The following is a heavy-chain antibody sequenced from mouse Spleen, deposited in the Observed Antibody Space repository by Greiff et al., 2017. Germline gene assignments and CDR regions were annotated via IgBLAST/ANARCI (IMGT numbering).Heavy chain of an antibody. V-gene: IGHV1-18*01. CDR3: ARNLITTATPYFDY. D-gene: IGHD1-2*01. Sequence: EVQLQQSGPELVKPGASVKIPCKASGYTFTDYNMDWVKQSHGKSLEWIGDINPNNGGTIYNQKFKGKATLTVDKSSSTAYMELRSLTSEDTAVYYCARNLITTATPYFDYWGQGTTLTVSS. J-gene: IGHJ2*01. CDR1: GYTFTDYN. CDR2: INPNNGGT.